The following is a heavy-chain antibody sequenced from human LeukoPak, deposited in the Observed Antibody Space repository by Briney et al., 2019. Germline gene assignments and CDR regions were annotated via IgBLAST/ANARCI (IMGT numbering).Heavy chain of an antibody. CDR2: INPNSGGT. J-gene: IGHJ6*03. Sequence: ASVKVSCKASGYTFTGYYMHWVRQAPGQGLEWMGWINPNSGGTNYAQKFQGRVTMTRDTSISTAYMELSRLRSDDTAVYYCARDRHRITKNMDVWGKGTTVTVSS. CDR1: GYTFTGYY. CDR3: ARDRHRITKNMDV. V-gene: IGHV1-2*02. D-gene: IGHD3-10*01.